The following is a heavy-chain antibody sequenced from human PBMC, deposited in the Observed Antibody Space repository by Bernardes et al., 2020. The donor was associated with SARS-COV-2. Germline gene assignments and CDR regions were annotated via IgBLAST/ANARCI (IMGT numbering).Heavy chain of an antibody. J-gene: IGHJ4*02. CDR1: GFTFSRYW. Sequence: GSLRLSCAASGFTFSRYWMTWVRQAPGKGLEWVANINEDGNEIYYVDSVKGRFTISRDNAKNSLYLQMDSLRAEDTAVYHCARTKVSAAGGSTFDYWGQGTLVTVSS. D-gene: IGHD6-13*01. CDR3: ARTKVSAAGGSTFDY. CDR2: INEDGNEI. V-gene: IGHV3-7*03.